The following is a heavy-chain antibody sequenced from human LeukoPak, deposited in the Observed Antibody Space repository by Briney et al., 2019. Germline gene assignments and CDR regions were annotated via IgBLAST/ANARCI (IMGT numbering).Heavy chain of an antibody. CDR2: ISYDGSNK. J-gene: IGHJ4*02. V-gene: IGHV3-30*18. CDR3: AKEKDRYSSSWSHFDY. D-gene: IGHD6-13*01. Sequence: GGSLRLSCAVSGFTFSSYGIRWVRQAPGKGLEWVVVISYDGSNKNYADSVKGRFTISRDNSKNTLYLQMNSLRAEDTAVYYCAKEKDRYSSSWSHFDYWGQGTLVTVSS. CDR1: GFTFSSYG.